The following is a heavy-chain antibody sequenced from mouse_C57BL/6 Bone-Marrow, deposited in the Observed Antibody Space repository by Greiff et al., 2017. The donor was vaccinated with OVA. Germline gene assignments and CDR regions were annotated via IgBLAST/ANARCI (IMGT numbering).Heavy chain of an antibody. J-gene: IGHJ2*01. CDR3: ARTQTTSYYFDD. V-gene: IGHV1-18*01. CDR1: GYTFTDYN. D-gene: IGHD5-5*01. CDR2: INPNNGGT. Sequence: EVKLQQSGPELVKPGASVKIPCKASGYTFTDYNMDWVKQSHGKSLEWIGDINPNNGGTIYQQKIKGKATLPVDKSSSPAYMELRSLTSEDTAVYYCARTQTTSYYFDDWGQGTTLTVSS.